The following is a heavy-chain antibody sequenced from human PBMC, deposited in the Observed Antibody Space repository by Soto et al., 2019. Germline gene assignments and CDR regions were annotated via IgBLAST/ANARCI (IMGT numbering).Heavy chain of an antibody. D-gene: IGHD3-10*01. V-gene: IGHV1-46*01. Sequence: ASVKVSCKASGYTFTSYYMHWVRQAPGQGLEWMGIINPSGGSTSYAQKFQGRVTMTRDTSTSTVYMELSSLRSEDTAVYYCASLWFGEGNYYYYGMDVWGQGTTVTVS. CDR3: ASLWFGEGNYYYYGMDV. CDR2: INPSGGST. CDR1: GYTFTSYY. J-gene: IGHJ6*02.